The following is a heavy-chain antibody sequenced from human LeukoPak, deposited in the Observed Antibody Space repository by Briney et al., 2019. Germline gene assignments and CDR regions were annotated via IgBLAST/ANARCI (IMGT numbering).Heavy chain of an antibody. J-gene: IGHJ6*02. CDR2: ISTSSMYT. CDR3: ARDLSYCTITSCSYYYYGMDV. V-gene: IGHV3-11*06. CDR1: GFTFSDYY. D-gene: IGHD2-2*01. Sequence: GGSLRLSCAASGFTFSDYYLSWIRQAPGKGLEWVSYISTSSMYTNYADSVKGRFTISRDNAKNSLYLQMNSLRAEDTAVYYCARDLSYCTITSCSYYYYGMDVWGQGTTVTVSS.